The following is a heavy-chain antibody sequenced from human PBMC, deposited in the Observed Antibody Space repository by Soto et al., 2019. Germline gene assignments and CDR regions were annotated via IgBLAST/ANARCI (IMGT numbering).Heavy chain of an antibody. CDR3: ARDQYYYGSGSYYTFGWFDP. D-gene: IGHD3-10*01. CDR2: IYYSGST. Sequence: SETLSLTCTVSGGSISSGDYYWIWIRQPPGKGLEWIGYIYYSGSTYYNPSLKSRVTISVDTSKNQFSLKLSSVTAADTAVYYCARDQYYYGSGSYYTFGWFDPWGQGTLVTVSS. V-gene: IGHV4-30-4*01. CDR1: GGSISSGDYY. J-gene: IGHJ5*02.